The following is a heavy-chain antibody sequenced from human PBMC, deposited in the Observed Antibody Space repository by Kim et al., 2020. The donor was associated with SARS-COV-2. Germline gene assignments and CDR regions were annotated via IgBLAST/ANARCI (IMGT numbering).Heavy chain of an antibody. CDR2: IYPGDSDT. CDR1: GYSFTSYW. V-gene: IGHV5-51*01. D-gene: IGHD5-12*01. CDR3: ARRGRWGYSGYDKGAGMDV. Sequence: GESLKISCKGSGYSFTSYWIGWVRQMPGKGLEWMGIIYPGDSDTRYSPSFQGQVTISADKSISTAYLQWSSLKASDTAMYYCARRGRWGYSGYDKGAGMDVWGQGTTVTVSS. J-gene: IGHJ6*02.